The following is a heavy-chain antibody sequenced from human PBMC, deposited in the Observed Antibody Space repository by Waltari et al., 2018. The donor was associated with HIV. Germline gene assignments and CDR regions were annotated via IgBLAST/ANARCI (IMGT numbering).Heavy chain of an antibody. CDR2: IYSDGDT. CDR3: ARGREYSYGPVSY. CDR1: GFSVRPTY. Sequence: EVQVVETGGGLIQPGGSLRLSCAASGFSVRPTYMSWVRQAPGTGLEWVSVIYSDGDTSYGDSVKGRFTMSRDNSKNTVFLQMNSLRVEDTAVYYCARGREYSYGPVSYWGQGALVTVSS. D-gene: IGHD5-18*01. V-gene: IGHV3-53*02. J-gene: IGHJ4*02.